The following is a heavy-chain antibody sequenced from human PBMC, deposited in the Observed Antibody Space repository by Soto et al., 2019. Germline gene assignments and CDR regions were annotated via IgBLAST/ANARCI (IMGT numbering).Heavy chain of an antibody. D-gene: IGHD1-1*01. CDR3: AKAVRRTTDGMDV. CDR2: ISYDGSNK. CDR1: GFTFSSYG. Sequence: GGSLRLSCAASGFTFSSYGMHWVRQAPGKGLEWVAVISYDGSNKYYADSVKGRFTISRDNSKNTLYLQMNSLRAEDTAVYYCAKAVRRTTDGMDVWGQGTTVTVSS. J-gene: IGHJ6*02. V-gene: IGHV3-30*18.